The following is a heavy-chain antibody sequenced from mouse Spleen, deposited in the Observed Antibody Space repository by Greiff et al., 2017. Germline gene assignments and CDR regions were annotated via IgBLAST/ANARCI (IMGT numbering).Heavy chain of an antibody. CDR1: GFNIKDTY. V-gene: IGHV14-3*02. D-gene: IGHD3-2*01. Sequence: DVKLQESGAELVKPGASVKLSCTASGFNIKDTYMHWVKQRPEQGLEWIGRIDPANGNTKYDPKFQGKATITADTSSNTAYLQLSSLTSEDTAVYYCATDSSGYVAWFAYWGQGTLVTVSA. CDR2: IDPANGNT. J-gene: IGHJ3*01. CDR3: ATDSSGYVAWFAY.